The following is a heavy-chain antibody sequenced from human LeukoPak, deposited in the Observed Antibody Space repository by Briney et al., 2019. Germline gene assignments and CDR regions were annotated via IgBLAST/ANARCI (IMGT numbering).Heavy chain of an antibody. CDR3: ARGTYDSSGHYDAFDI. D-gene: IGHD3-22*01. Sequence: ASVKVSCKASGGTFSSYAISWVRQAPGQGLEWMGGIIPIFGTANYAQKFQGRVTITADESTSTAYMELSSLRSEDTAVYYCARGTYDSSGHYDAFDIWGQGTMVTVS. J-gene: IGHJ3*02. CDR1: GGTFSSYA. CDR2: IIPIFGTA. V-gene: IGHV1-69*01.